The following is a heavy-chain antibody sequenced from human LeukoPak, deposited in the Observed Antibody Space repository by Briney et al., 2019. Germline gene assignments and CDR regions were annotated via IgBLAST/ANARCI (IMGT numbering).Heavy chain of an antibody. D-gene: IGHD6-6*01. J-gene: IGHJ5*02. CDR1: GGSISSSSYY. CDR2: IYYSGST. CDR3: ARTAELEFDP. V-gene: IGHV4-39*07. Sequence: SETLPLTCTVSGGSISSSSYYWGWIRQPPGKGLEWIGSIYYSGSTYYNPSLKSRVTISVDTSKNQFSLKLSSVTAADTAVYYCARTAELEFDPWGQGTLVTVSS.